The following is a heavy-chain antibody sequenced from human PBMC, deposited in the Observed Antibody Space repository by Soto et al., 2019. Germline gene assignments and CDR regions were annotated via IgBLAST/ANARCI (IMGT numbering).Heavy chain of an antibody. V-gene: IGHV4-4*01. J-gene: IGHJ5*02. Sequence: QVHLQVSGPGLVKPSVTLYLTFGVSGGSISPINGWGGVRQSPGKGLEWIGEIYHTGTTDYNPSLKSRVTISIDKSKTQFFLNLPSVTAAVTALYCCARTPNIHSQALVAPWGQGTWVTVSP. CDR2: IYHTGTT. CDR1: GGSISPING. CDR3: ARTPNIHSQALVAP. D-gene: IGHD5-18*01.